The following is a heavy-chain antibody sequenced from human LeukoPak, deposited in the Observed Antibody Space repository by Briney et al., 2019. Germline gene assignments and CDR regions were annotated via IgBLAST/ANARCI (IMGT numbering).Heavy chain of an antibody. J-gene: IGHJ4*02. CDR2: IFGSGDNT. CDR1: GFSFSTYA. Sequence: GGSLRPSCAASGFSFSTYAMTWVRQAPGKGLECVSDIFGSGDNTFYADSVRGRFTISRDNSKSTLYLQMNSLRAEDTAVYYCASRSYYLDNWGQGTLVTVSS. D-gene: IGHD3-10*01. V-gene: IGHV3-23*01. CDR3: ASRSYYLDN.